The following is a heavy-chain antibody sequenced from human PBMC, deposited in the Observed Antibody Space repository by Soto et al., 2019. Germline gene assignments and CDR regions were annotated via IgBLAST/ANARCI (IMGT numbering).Heavy chain of an antibody. V-gene: IGHV4-59*11. CDR2: IYYRGTT. J-gene: IGHJ4*02. D-gene: IGHD2-2*01. Sequence: PSETLSLTCSVSGVSTSNHYWTWIRKPPGQGPEWIGCIYYRGTTNYNASFNSRVTISVDTSKNQFSLKLTSVTTADTAAYYCARGGGSPYHDHEFDYWGQGTLVTVSS. CDR3: ARGGGSPYHDHEFDY. CDR1: GVSTSNHY.